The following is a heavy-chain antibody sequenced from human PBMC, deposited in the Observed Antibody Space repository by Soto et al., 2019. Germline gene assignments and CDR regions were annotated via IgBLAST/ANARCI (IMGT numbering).Heavy chain of an antibody. Sequence: GGSLRLSCAASGFTFSSYSMNWVRQAPGKGLEWVSSISSSSSYIYYADSVKGRFTISRDNAKNSLYLQMNSLRAEDTAVYYCAKDGGITMIASAMDVWGQGTTVTVSS. J-gene: IGHJ6*02. D-gene: IGHD3-22*01. CDR2: ISSSSSYI. CDR1: GFTFSSYS. V-gene: IGHV3-21*04. CDR3: AKDGGITMIASAMDV.